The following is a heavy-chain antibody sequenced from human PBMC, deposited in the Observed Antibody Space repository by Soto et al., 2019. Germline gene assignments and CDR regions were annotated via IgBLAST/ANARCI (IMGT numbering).Heavy chain of an antibody. CDR2: IYYSGST. CDR3: ARIQFGELLCCDY. J-gene: IGHJ4*02. V-gene: IGHV4-39*01. CDR1: GGSISSSSYY. D-gene: IGHD3-10*01. Sequence: QLQLQESGPGLVKPSETLSLTCTVSGGSISSSSYYWGWIRQPPGKGLEWIGSIYYSGSTYYNPSLKSRVTISVDTSKNQFSLKLSSVTAADTAVYYCARIQFGELLCCDYWGQGTLVTVSS.